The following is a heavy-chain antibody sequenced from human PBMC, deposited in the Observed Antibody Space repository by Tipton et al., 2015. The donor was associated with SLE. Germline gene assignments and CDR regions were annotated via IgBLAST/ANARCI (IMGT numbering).Heavy chain of an antibody. D-gene: IGHD3-16*01. CDR1: GFTVSSNY. J-gene: IGHJ3*02. CDR3: ARARRGTAFDI. V-gene: IGHV3-53*04. CDR2: IYSGGST. Sequence: SLRLSCAASGFTVSSNYMSWVRQAPGKGLEWVSVIYSGGSTYYPDSVKGRFTISRHNSRNTLYLQMNSLRAEDTAVYYCARARRGTAFDIWGQGTMVTVSS.